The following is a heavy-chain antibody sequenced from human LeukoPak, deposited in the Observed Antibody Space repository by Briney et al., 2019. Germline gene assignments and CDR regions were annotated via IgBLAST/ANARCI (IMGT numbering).Heavy chain of an antibody. CDR1: GFSFSSYS. CDR2: ISGDGNAK. Sequence: QPGGSLRLSCAASGFSFSSYSINWVRQAPGKGLEWVSYISGDGNAKHYTDSVKGRFTISRDNAKNALYLQMNSLRAEDTAVYFCARDYVYAFDYWGQGTLVTVFS. CDR3: ARDYVYAFDY. D-gene: IGHD2/OR15-2a*01. J-gene: IGHJ4*02. V-gene: IGHV3-48*01.